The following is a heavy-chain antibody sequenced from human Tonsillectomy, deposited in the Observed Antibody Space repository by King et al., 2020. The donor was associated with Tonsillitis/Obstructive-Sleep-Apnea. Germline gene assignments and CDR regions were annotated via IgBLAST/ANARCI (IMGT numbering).Heavy chain of an antibody. D-gene: IGHD2-2*02. J-gene: IGHJ3*02. Sequence: FQLVQSGAEVKKPGESLKISCKGSGYSFTSYWIGWVRQMPGKGLEWMGIIYTGDSDTRYSPSFQGQVTISADKSISTAYLQWSSLKASDTAMYYCARRGAYCSSTSGHINDAFDIWGQGTMVTVSS. CDR2: IYTGDSDT. CDR1: GYSFTSYW. CDR3: ARRGAYCSSTSGHINDAFDI. V-gene: IGHV5-51*01.